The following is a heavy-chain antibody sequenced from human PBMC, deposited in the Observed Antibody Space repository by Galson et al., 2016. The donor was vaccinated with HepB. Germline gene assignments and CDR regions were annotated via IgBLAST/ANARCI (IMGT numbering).Heavy chain of an antibody. CDR1: GGSISKTSY. Sequence: SETLSLTCTVSGGSISKTSYWGWIRQPPGKDLEWIGSIYHSGTTYYNPSLKSRPTISVDTSKNQFSLKLSFLTAADTAVYYCARHSEQFLDGSIWFDPWGQGTLVTVSS. D-gene: IGHD3/OR15-3a*01. J-gene: IGHJ5*02. CDR3: ARHSEQFLDGSIWFDP. CDR2: IYHSGTT. V-gene: IGHV4-39*01.